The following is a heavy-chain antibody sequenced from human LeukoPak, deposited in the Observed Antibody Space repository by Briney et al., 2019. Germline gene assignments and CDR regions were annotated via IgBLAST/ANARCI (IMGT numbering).Heavy chain of an antibody. D-gene: IGHD1/OR15-1a*01. Sequence: SETLSLTCTVSGYSISSGYYWGWIRQPPGKGLEWIGSIYHSGRTFYNPSLKSRVTISVDTSKNQFSLKLTSVTAADTAVYYCARELDPTSTNNPHFYYHMDVWGKGTTVTVSS. V-gene: IGHV4-38-2*02. CDR2: IYHSGRT. J-gene: IGHJ6*03. CDR1: GYSISSGYY. CDR3: ARELDPTSTNNPHFYYHMDV.